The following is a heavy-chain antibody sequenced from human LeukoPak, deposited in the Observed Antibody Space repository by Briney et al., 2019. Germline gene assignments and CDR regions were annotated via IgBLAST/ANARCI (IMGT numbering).Heavy chain of an antibody. J-gene: IGHJ5*02. Sequence: SETLSLTCTVSGYSISSGYYWGWIRQPPGKGLEWIGSIYHSGSTYYNPSLKSRVTISVDTSKNQFSLKLSSVTAADTAMYYCARDLYCSGGSCYRWFDPWGQGTLVTVSS. V-gene: IGHV4-38-2*02. D-gene: IGHD2-15*01. CDR3: ARDLYCSGGSCYRWFDP. CDR1: GYSISSGYY. CDR2: IYHSGST.